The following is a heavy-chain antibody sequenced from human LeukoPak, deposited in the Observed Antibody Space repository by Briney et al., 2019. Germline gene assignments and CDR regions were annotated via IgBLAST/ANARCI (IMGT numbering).Heavy chain of an antibody. D-gene: IGHD1-26*01. CDR2: ISWNSGSM. CDR3: ARDDVYEGAIDY. V-gene: IGHV3-9*01. CDR1: GFTFDDFA. J-gene: IGHJ4*02. Sequence: GGSLRLSCAASGFTFDDFAMQWVRQTPGEGLEWVSGISWNSGSMVYADSVKGRFTISRDNAKNSLYLQMNSLRAEDTAVYYCARDDVYEGAIDYWGQGTLVTVSS.